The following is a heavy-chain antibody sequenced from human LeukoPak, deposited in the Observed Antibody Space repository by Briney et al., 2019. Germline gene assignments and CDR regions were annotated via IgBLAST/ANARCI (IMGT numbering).Heavy chain of an antibody. J-gene: IGHJ5*02. CDR2: INPSGGST. CDR3: ARVVAGNWFDP. CDR1: GYTFTSYY. V-gene: IGHV1-46*01. Sequence: ASVKVSCKASGYTFTSYYMHWVRQAPGQGLQWMGIINPSGGSTSYAQKFQGRVTMTRDTSITTAYMELSRLRSDDTAVYYCARVVAGNWFDPWGQGTLVTVSS. D-gene: IGHD6-19*01.